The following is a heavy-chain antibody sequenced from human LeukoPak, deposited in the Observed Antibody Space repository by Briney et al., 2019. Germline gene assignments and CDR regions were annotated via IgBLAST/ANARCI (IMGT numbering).Heavy chain of an antibody. CDR2: INTDGSST. V-gene: IGHV3-74*01. CDR1: GFTFSSYW. J-gene: IGHJ5*02. CDR3: ARDKGAPGWFDP. D-gene: IGHD1-26*01. Sequence: GGSLRLSCAASGFTFSSYWMHWVRQAPGKGLVWVSRINTDGSSTSYADSVKGRFTISRDNAKNTLYLQMNSLRAGDTAVYYCARDKGAPGWFDPWGQGTLVTVSS.